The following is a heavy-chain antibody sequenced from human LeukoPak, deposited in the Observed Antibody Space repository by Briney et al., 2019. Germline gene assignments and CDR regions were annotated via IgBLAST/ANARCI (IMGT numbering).Heavy chain of an antibody. CDR3: ATYRRSSLTKQDY. CDR2: INENGSEK. D-gene: IGHD4-11*01. Sequence: GGSLRLSCAASGFTFTTYWMASVRQAPGKGLQWVANINENGSEKNYLNSVKGRFTISRDNVKNSLYLQMNSLTAEDTAVYYCATYRRSSLTKQDYWGQGTLVTVSS. CDR1: GFTFTTYW. V-gene: IGHV3-7*01. J-gene: IGHJ4*02.